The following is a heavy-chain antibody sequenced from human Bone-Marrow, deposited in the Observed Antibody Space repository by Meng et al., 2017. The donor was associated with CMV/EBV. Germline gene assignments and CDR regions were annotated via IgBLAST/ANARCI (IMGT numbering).Heavy chain of an antibody. CDR1: GFTFSSYG. CDR2: IRYDGSNK. V-gene: IGHV3-30*02. CDR3: ANALRFLEWLPDGMDV. J-gene: IGHJ6*02. D-gene: IGHD3-3*01. Sequence: GESLKISCAASGFTFSSYGMHWVRQAPGKGLEWVAFIRYDGSNKYYADSVKGRFTISRDNSKNTLYLQMNSLRAEDTAVYYCANALRFLEWLPDGMDVWGQGPTVTFYS.